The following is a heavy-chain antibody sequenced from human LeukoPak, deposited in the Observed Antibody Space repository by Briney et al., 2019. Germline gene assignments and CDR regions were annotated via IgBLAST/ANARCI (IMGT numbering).Heavy chain of an antibody. CDR3: ARVYNYASFLYWYFDL. CDR2: IYTSGST. J-gene: IGHJ2*01. CDR1: GGSISSGDYY. Sequence: PSETLSLTCTVSGGSISSGDYYWSWIRQPAGKGLEWIGRIYTSGSTNYNPSLKSRVTMSVDTSKNQFSLKLSSVTAADTAVYYCARVYNYASFLYWYFDLWGRGTLVTVSS. D-gene: IGHD1-20*01. V-gene: IGHV4-61*02.